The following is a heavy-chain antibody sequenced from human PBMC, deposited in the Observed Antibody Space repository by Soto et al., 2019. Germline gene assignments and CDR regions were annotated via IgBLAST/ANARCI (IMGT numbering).Heavy chain of an antibody. Sequence: QVQLQQWGAGLLKPSETLSLTCAVYGGSFSGYYWSWIRQPPGKGLEWIGEINHSGNTNYNPSLESRVTISVDTSKNQLSPNLSSVTAADTAVYYCARHNYDGSGFYYYYYGMDVWGQGTTVTVSS. V-gene: IGHV4-34*01. CDR3: ARHNYDGSGFYYYYYGMDV. CDR2: INHSGNT. J-gene: IGHJ6*02. D-gene: IGHD3-22*01. CDR1: GGSFSGYY.